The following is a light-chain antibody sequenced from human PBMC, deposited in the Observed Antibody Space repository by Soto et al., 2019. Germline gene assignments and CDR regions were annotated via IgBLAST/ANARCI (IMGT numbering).Light chain of an antibody. J-gene: IGLJ2*01. Sequence: QSALTQPASVSGSPGQSITISCTGTTSDIGTYYYVSWYQQHPGTAPKLMIYDVSNRPSGVSNRFSGSKSGNTASLTISGLQAEEEDDYYCCSYTTISSHMVFGGGTKLTVL. CDR1: TSDIGTYYY. V-gene: IGLV2-14*03. CDR2: DVS. CDR3: CSYTTISSHMV.